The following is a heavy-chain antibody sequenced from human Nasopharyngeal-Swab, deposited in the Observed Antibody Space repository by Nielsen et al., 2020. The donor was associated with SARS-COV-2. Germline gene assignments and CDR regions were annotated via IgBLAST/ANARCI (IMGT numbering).Heavy chain of an antibody. CDR2: FIPVFGTI. J-gene: IGHJ4*02. Sequence: SVKVSCKSSGTTLSTFGLSWVRQAPGQGLEWVGGFIPVFGTINYAQRFPGRVTITADESTTTAYMDLRGLRSDDTAIYYCTRWGYNYTYWGQGTLVTVSS. D-gene: IGHD5-24*01. CDR3: TRWGYNYTY. V-gene: IGHV1-69*13. CDR1: GTTLSTFG.